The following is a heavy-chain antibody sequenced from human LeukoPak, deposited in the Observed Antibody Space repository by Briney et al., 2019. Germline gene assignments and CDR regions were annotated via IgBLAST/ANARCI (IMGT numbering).Heavy chain of an antibody. Sequence: ASVKVSCKASGYSFTSYDINWVRQATGQALEWMGWMNPNSGNTGYAQRFQGRVTMTRNTSISTAYMELSSLKSEDTAVYYCARGYNTGWTPLGYWGQGTLVTVSS. V-gene: IGHV1-8*01. CDR2: MNPNSGNT. CDR3: ARGYNTGWTPLGY. D-gene: IGHD6-19*01. J-gene: IGHJ4*02. CDR1: GYSFTSYD.